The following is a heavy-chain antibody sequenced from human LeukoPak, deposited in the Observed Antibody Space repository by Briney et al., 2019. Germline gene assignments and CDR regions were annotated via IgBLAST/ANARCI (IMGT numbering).Heavy chain of an antibody. CDR1: GFTFSSYG. Sequence: GRSLRLSRAASGFTFSSYGMHWVRQAPGKGLEWVAVISYDGSNKYYADSVKGRFTISRDNSKNTLYLQMNSLRAEDTAVYYCAKDRYSSSWYWFDPWGQGTLVTVSS. D-gene: IGHD6-13*01. CDR2: ISYDGSNK. V-gene: IGHV3-30*18. J-gene: IGHJ5*02. CDR3: AKDRYSSSWYWFDP.